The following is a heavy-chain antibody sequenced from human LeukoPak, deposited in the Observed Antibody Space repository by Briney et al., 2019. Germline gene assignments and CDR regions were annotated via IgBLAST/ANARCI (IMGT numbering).Heavy chain of an antibody. J-gene: IGHJ3*02. D-gene: IGHD2-8*01. CDR2: ISPSGSDT. CDR1: DFDFNTTI. V-gene: IGHV3-21*06. CDR3: ARDRIKGFRVQGVCPFDN. Sequence: GGSLRLSCEPRDFDFNTTIVNSCRQAPGKGPEWVSSISPSGSDTYYRDAVRGRFTISRDRATNSLLLHMSSLRVEDTALYYCARDRIKGFRVQGVCPFDNWGPGIMVSVAS.